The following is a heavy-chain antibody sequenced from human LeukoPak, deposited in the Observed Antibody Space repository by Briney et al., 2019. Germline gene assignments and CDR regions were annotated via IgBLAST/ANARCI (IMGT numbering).Heavy chain of an antibody. CDR2: ISYDGSNK. D-gene: IGHD6-19*01. CDR1: GFTFSSYG. Sequence: ERSLRLSCAASGFTFSSYGMHWVRQAPGKGLEWVAVISYDGSNKYYADSVKGRFTISRDNSKNTLYLQMNSLRAEDAAVYYCAKDSIAVAGPGYYWGQGTLVTVSS. CDR3: AKDSIAVAGPGYY. V-gene: IGHV3-30*18. J-gene: IGHJ4*02.